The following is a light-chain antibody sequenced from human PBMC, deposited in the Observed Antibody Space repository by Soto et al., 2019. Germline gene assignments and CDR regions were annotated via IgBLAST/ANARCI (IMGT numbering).Light chain of an antibody. Sequence: GTLSLSPGERATLSCRASQSIRSSSLAWYQQKPGQAPRLLIYGGSSRATGIPDRFSGGGSGTDFSLTISRLETEDFSVYYCHQYGSSPLTFGGGTKVDIK. CDR2: GGS. CDR3: HQYGSSPLT. CDR1: QSIRSSS. V-gene: IGKV3-20*01. J-gene: IGKJ4*01.